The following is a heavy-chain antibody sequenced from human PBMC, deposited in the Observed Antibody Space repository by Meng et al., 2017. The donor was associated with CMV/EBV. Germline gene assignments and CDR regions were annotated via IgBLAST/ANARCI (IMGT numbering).Heavy chain of an antibody. CDR3: VRDGDRTNWPLDC. CDR2: ISDDGIFD. Sequence: ASSGVTLGGVRLLWVVQAPVRGVEGGGSISDDGIFDDYAECVKGRFTVTRDKFRKTICLHMYSVRPEDAAVYYCVRDGDRTNWPLDCWGQGTLVTVSS. V-gene: IGHV3-30-3*01. CDR1: GVTLGGVR. D-gene: IGHD1-1*01. J-gene: IGHJ4*02.